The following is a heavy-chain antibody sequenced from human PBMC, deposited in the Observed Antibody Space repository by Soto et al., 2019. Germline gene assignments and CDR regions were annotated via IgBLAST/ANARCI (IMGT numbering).Heavy chain of an antibody. CDR2: ISYDGSNK. D-gene: IGHD2-15*01. J-gene: IGHJ4*02. CDR1: GFTFSSYG. V-gene: IGHV3-30*18. Sequence: GGSLRLSCAASGFTFSSYGMHWVRQAPGKGLEWVAVISYDGSNKYYADSVKGRFTISRDNSKNTLYLQMNSLRAEDTAVYYCAKSTIYCSGGSCNTIDYWGQGTLVTVSS. CDR3: AKSTIYCSGGSCNTIDY.